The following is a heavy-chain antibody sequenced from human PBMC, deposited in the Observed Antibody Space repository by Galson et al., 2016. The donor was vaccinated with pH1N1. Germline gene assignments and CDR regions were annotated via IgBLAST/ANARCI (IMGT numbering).Heavy chain of an antibody. CDR2: LYPGGTT. J-gene: IGHJ5*02. CDR3: AGGPTRAQLEDR. CDR1: GFTVSSNY. V-gene: IGHV3-53*01. D-gene: IGHD6-13*01. Sequence: SLRLSCAASGFTVSSNYMNWVRQAPGKGLEWVSVLYPGGTTYYADSVKGRFTISRDNSKNTLYLQMNSPRVDDTAVYFCAGGPTRAQLEDRWGQGTLVTVSS.